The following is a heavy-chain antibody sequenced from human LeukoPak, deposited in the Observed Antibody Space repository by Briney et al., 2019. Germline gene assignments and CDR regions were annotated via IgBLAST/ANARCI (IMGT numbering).Heavy chain of an antibody. J-gene: IGHJ3*01. CDR1: GGSISSGSYY. Sequence: SETLSLTCTVSGGSISSGSYYWSWIRQPAGKGLEWIGRIYTSGSTNYNPSLKSRVTISVDTSKNQFSLKLSSVTAADTAVYYCARFAPRVVPAAMNAFDVWGQGTMVTVSS. CDR2: IYTSGST. V-gene: IGHV4-61*02. D-gene: IGHD2-2*01. CDR3: ARFAPRVVPAAMNAFDV.